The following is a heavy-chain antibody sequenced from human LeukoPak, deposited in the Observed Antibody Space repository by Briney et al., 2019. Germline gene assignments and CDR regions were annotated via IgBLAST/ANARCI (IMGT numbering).Heavy chain of an antibody. D-gene: IGHD4-23*01. Sequence: PGGPLRLSCAASGFAFSNYGMHWVRQAPGKGLEWVALISYDGNNKYYSDSMKGRFTISRDNSKNTLYLRMNSLRAEDTAVYYCAKDIDYGGANWGQGTLVIVSS. CDR2: ISYDGNNK. J-gene: IGHJ4*02. V-gene: IGHV3-30*18. CDR1: GFAFSNYG. CDR3: AKDIDYGGAN.